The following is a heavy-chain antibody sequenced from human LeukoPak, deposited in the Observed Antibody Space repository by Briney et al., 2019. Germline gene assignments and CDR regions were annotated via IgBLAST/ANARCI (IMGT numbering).Heavy chain of an antibody. J-gene: IGHJ6*02. V-gene: IGHV5-51*01. CDR3: ARHISGSGWYDYYYGMDV. CDR2: IYPGDSDT. CDR1: GYSFTSYW. Sequence: GESLKISCKGSGYSFTSYWIGWVRQMPRKGLEWMGIIYPGDSDTRYSPSFQGQVTISADKSISTAYLQWSSLKASDTAMYYCARHISGSGWYDYYYGMDVWGQGTTVTVSS. D-gene: IGHD6-19*01.